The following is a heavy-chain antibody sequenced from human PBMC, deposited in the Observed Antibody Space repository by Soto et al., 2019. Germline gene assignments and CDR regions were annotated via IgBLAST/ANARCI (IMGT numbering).Heavy chain of an antibody. CDR3: ARDAAKYQLLYVWFDP. Sequence: QVQLVQSGAEVKKPGASVKVSCQASGYTFTSYGISWVRQAPGQGLEWMGWISAYNGNTNYAQKLQGRVTMTTDTSTSTAYMELRSLRSDDTAVYYCARDAAKYQLLYVWFDPWGQGTLVTVSS. V-gene: IGHV1-18*01. J-gene: IGHJ5*02. D-gene: IGHD2-2*02. CDR2: ISAYNGNT. CDR1: GYTFTSYG.